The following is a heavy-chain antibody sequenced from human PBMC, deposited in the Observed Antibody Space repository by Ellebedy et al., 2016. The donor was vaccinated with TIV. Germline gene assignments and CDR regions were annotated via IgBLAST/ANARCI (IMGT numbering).Heavy chain of an antibody. CDR1: GYSLTSNG. V-gene: IGHV1-18*01. CDR3: ARSVMKVVTAAPLGY. Sequence: AASVKVSCKASGYSLTSNGISWARQAPGQGLEWMGWLGAYNGNTNYAQKFQGRVTMTTDTSTSTVYMDLRSLRSDDTAVYYCARSVMKVVTAAPLGYWGQGTLVTVSS. CDR2: LGAYNGNT. D-gene: IGHD3-22*01. J-gene: IGHJ4*02.